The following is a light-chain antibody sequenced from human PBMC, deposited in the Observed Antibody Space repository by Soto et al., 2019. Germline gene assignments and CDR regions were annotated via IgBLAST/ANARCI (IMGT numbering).Light chain of an antibody. CDR2: DAS. CDR3: QQYGSSIT. CDR1: QSVSSY. Sequence: EIVLTQSPDTLSLSPGERATLSCRASQSVSSYLAWYQQKPGQAPRLLIYDASNRATGIPARFSGSGSGTDFTLTISRLEPEDFAVFYCQQYGSSITFGQGTRLEIK. V-gene: IGKV3-11*01. J-gene: IGKJ5*01.